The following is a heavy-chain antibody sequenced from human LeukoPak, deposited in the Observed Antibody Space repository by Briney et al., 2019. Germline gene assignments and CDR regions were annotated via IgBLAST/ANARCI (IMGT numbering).Heavy chain of an antibody. V-gene: IGHV4-59*12. J-gene: IGHJ5*02. D-gene: IGHD5-12*01. Sequence: PSETLSLTCSVSGGSISSYYWSWIRQPPGKGLEWIGYIYYSGSTNYNPSLKSRVTISVDTSKNQFSLRLSSVTAADTAVYYCARVVVATIPNRSGWFDPWGQGTLVTVSS. CDR2: IYYSGST. CDR3: ARVVVATIPNRSGWFDP. CDR1: GGSISSYY.